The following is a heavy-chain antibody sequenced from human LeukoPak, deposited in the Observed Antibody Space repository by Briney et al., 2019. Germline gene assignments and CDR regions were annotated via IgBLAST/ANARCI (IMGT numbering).Heavy chain of an antibody. CDR1: GFTFRSYN. D-gene: IGHD2-15*01. CDR2: ITSSSSYI. CDR3: ARDRGDFDY. J-gene: IGHJ4*02. Sequence: GVSLRLSCAASGFTFRSYNMNWVRQAPGKGLEWVSSITSSSSYIYYADSVKGRFTISRDNAKNSLYMQMTSVRAEGTDVYYCARDRGDFDYWGQGTLVTVSS. V-gene: IGHV3-21*01.